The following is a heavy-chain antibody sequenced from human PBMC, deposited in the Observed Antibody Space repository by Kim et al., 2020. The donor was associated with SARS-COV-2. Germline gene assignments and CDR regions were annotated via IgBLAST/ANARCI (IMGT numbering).Heavy chain of an antibody. CDR2: VSNSGNT. Sequence: SETLSLTCTVSGGSVSHYYWSWIRQSPGKGLEWIGYVSNSGNTNYNPSLKSRVTISVDTSKNQLSLKLTSVTPADTAVYYCTKTTPGGYNYALFDPWGQGTLVTVSS. D-gene: IGHD5-18*01. CDR3: TKTTPGGYNYALFDP. V-gene: IGHV4-59*02. CDR1: GGSVSHYY. J-gene: IGHJ5*02.